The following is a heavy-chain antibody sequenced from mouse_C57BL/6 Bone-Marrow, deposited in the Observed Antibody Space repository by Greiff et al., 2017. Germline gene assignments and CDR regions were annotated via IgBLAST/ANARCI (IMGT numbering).Heavy chain of an antibody. Sequence: EVMLVESEGGLVQPGSSMKLSCTASGFTFSDYYMAWVRQVPEKGLEWVANINYDGSSTYYLDSLKSRFIISRDNAKNILYLQRSSLKSEDTATYYCARIYYGYYYAMDYWGQGTSVTVSS. V-gene: IGHV5-16*01. CDR3: ARIYYGYYYAMDY. CDR1: GFTFSDYY. J-gene: IGHJ4*01. D-gene: IGHD2-2*01. CDR2: INYDGSST.